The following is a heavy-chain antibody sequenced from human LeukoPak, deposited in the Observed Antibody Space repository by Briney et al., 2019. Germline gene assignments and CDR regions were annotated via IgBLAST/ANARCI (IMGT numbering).Heavy chain of an antibody. CDR3: AKRGVVIRVFLVGFHKVAYYFES. CDR1: GITLSNYG. J-gene: IGHJ4*02. V-gene: IGHV3-23*01. Sequence: GGSLRLSCAVSGITLSNYGMSWVRQAPGKGLEWVAGISDSGGSTNYADSVKGRFTISRDNPKNTLYLQMNSLRAEDTAVYFCAKRGVVIRVFLVGFHKVAYYFESWGQGALVTVSS. CDR2: ISDSGGST. D-gene: IGHD3-10*01.